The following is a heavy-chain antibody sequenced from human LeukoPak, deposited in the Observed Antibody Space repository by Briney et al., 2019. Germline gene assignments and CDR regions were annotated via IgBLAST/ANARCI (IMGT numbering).Heavy chain of an antibody. D-gene: IGHD3-3*01. Sequence: PGASVKVSCKASGYTFTSYAMNWVRQAPGQGLEWMGWINTNTGNPTYAQGFTGRFVFSLDTSVSTAYLQISSLKAEDTAVYYCARDALVERFWSGHNNWFDPWGQGTLVTVSS. CDR1: GYTFTSYA. J-gene: IGHJ5*02. V-gene: IGHV7-4-1*02. CDR3: ARDALVERFWSGHNNWFDP. CDR2: INTNTGNP.